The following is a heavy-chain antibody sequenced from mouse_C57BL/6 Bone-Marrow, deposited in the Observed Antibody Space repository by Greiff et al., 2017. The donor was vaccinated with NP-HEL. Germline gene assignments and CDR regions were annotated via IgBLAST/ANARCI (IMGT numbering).Heavy chain of an antibody. V-gene: IGHV1-61*01. J-gene: IGHJ3*01. Sequence: QVQLKQPGAELVRPGSSVKLSCKASGYTFTSYWMDWVKQRPGQGLEWIGNIYPSDSETHYNQKFKDKATLTVDKSSSTAYMQLSSLTSEDSAVYYCARGDYYGSSLFAYWGQGTLVTVSA. CDR3: ARGDYYGSSLFAY. CDR2: IYPSDSET. CDR1: GYTFTSYW. D-gene: IGHD1-1*01.